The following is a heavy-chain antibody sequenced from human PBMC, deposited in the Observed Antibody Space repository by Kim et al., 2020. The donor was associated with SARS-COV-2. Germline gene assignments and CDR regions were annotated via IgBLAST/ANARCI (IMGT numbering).Heavy chain of an antibody. CDR2: INPNSGGT. CDR3: ARDLSSNPEDTTYYGMDV. CDR1: GYTFTGYY. J-gene: IGHJ6*02. D-gene: IGHD2-15*01. V-gene: IGHV1-2*02. Sequence: ASVKVSCKASGYTFTGYYMHWVRQAPGQGLEWMGWINPNSGGTNYAQKFQGRVTMTRDTSISTAYMELSRLRSDDTAVYYCARDLSSNPEDTTYYGMDVWGQGTTVTVSS.